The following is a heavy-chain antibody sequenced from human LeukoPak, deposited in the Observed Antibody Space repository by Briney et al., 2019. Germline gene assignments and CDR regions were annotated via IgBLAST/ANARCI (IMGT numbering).Heavy chain of an antibody. CDR3: ARDSTVSHAFDI. J-gene: IGHJ3*02. CDR1: GGSISSYY. CDR2: IYTSGST. V-gene: IGHV4-4*07. Sequence: SETLSLTCTVSGGSISSYYWSWIRQPAGKGLEWIGRIYTSGSTNYNPSLMSRVTMSVDTSKNQFSLKLSSVTAADTAVYYCARDSTVSHAFDIWGQGTMVTVSS. D-gene: IGHD4-17*01.